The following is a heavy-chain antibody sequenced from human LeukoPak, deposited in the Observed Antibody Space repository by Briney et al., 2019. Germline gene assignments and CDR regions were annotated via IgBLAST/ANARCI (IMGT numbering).Heavy chain of an antibody. J-gene: IGHJ4*02. CDR3: ARDVYASSGLPDY. CDR1: GFTFSSYA. V-gene: IGHV3-23*01. CDR2: ISGSGGST. Sequence: RTGGSLRLSCAASGFTFSSYAMSWVRQAPGKGLEWVSAISGSGGSTYYADSVKGRFTISRDNSKNTLYLQMNSLRAEDTAVYYCARDVYASSGLPDYWGQGTLVTVSS. D-gene: IGHD6-6*01.